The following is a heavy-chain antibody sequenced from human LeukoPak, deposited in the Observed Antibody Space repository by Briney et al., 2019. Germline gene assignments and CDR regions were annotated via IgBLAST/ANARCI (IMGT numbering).Heavy chain of an antibody. J-gene: IGHJ5*02. CDR1: GGSISSGGYY. V-gene: IGHV4-30-2*01. CDR3: ASTFVVVPAPYRYNWFDP. CDR2: IYHSGST. D-gene: IGHD2-2*01. Sequence: NPSETLSLTCTVSGGSISSGGYYWSWIRQPPGKGLEWIGYIYHSGSTYYNPSLKSRVTISVDRSKNQFSLKLSSVTAADTAVYYCASTFVVVPAPYRYNWFDPWGQGTLVTVSS.